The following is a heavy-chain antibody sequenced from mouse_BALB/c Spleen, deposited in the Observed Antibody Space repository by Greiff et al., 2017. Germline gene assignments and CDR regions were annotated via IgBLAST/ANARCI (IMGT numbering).Heavy chain of an antibody. CDR3: ARDTTVFDV. J-gene: IGHJ1*01. CDR1: GYTFTSYW. CDR2: INPSNGRT. D-gene: IGHD1-1*01. V-gene: IGHV1S81*02. Sequence: QVQLQQPGAELVKPGASVKLSCKASGYTFTSYWMPWVKQRPGQGLEWIGEINPSNGRTNYNEKFKSKATLTVDKSSSTAYMQLSSLTSEDSAVYYCARDTTVFDVWGAGTTVTVSS.